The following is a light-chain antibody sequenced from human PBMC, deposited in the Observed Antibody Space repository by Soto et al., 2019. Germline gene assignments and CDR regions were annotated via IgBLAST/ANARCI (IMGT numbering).Light chain of an antibody. V-gene: IGLV1-40*01. CDR3: PSYDSSLSGYV. CDR2: GDS. CDR1: SSNIGAGYD. J-gene: IGLJ1*01. Sequence: SVLTQPPSVSGAPGQGVTISCTGSSSNIGAGYDVHWYQQLPGTAPKLLIYGDSNRPSGVPDRFSGSKSGTSASLAITGLQAEDEADYYCPSYDSSLSGYVFGTGTKVTVL.